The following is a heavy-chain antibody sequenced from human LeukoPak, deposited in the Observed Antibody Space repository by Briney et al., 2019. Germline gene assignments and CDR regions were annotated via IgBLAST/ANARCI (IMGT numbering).Heavy chain of an antibody. CDR3: ARSSGQERAFDI. J-gene: IGHJ3*02. V-gene: IGHV3-30-3*01. Sequence: GGSLRLSCAASGFTFSSYAMHWVRQAPGKGLEWVAVISYDGSNKYYADSVKGRFTISRGNSKNTLYLQMNSLRAEDTAVYYCARSSGQERAFDIWGQGTMVTVSS. CDR2: ISYDGSNK. CDR1: GFTFSSYA. D-gene: IGHD3-3*01.